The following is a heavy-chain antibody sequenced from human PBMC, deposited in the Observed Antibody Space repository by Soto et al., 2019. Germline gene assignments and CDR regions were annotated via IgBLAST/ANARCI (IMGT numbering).Heavy chain of an antibody. CDR2: ITSSGTTV. D-gene: IGHD6-13*01. CDR1: GFTFSSYS. V-gene: IGHV3-48*02. Sequence: EVHLVESGGGLVQPGGSLRLSCAASGFTFSSYSLNWIRQAPGKGLELVSYITSSGTTVYYADSVRGRFTISRNNAKNSLFQQKNSMREDDAAVYFCARGSSSWAYYFDFWGQGTLVTVSS. CDR3: ARGSSSWAYYFDF. J-gene: IGHJ4*02.